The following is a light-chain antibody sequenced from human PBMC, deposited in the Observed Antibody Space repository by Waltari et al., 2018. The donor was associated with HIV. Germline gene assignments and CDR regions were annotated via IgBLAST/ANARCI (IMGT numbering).Light chain of an antibody. J-gene: IGKJ1*01. V-gene: IGKV3-20*01. CDR2: TTS. CDR1: QRVDSSY. CDR3: QQSAT. Sequence: EIVLTQSPGTLSLSPGERATLSCRASQRVDSSYLAWYQQKPVQAPRLLMYTTSGRATGIPDRFSGSGPGTDFTLTISRLEPEDFAVYYCQQSATFGQGTKVEMK.